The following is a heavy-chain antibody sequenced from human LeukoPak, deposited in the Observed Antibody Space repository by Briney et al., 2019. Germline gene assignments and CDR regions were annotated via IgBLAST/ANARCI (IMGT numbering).Heavy chain of an antibody. J-gene: IGHJ3*02. Sequence: GGSLRLSCAASGFTFSIYWMHWVRQAPGKGLVWVSRINSDGSSTSYADSVKGRFTISRDNAKNTLYLQMNSLRAEDTAVYYCARDEDWSGYYGAFGIWGQGTMVTVSS. CDR3: ARDEDWSGYYGAFGI. V-gene: IGHV3-74*01. CDR2: INSDGSST. D-gene: IGHD3-3*01. CDR1: GFTFSIYW.